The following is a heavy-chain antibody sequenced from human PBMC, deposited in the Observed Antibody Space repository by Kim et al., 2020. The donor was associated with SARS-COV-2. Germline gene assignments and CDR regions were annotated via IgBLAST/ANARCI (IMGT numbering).Heavy chain of an antibody. CDR3: AKDRGLWFGELSS. J-gene: IGHJ5*02. Sequence: YADSVKGRFTISRDNAKNSLYLQMNSLRAEDTALYYCAKDRGLWFGELSSWGQGTLVTVSS. D-gene: IGHD3-10*01. V-gene: IGHV3-9*01.